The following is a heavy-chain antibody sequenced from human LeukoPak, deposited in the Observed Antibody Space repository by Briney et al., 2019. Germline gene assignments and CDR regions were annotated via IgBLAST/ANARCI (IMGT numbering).Heavy chain of an antibody. V-gene: IGHV1-69*04. CDR3: ARDFSALGIAVAGARGHYYYGMDV. CDR1: GGTFSSYA. D-gene: IGHD6-19*01. Sequence: SVKVSCKASGGTFSSYAISWVRQAPGQGLEWMGRIIPIFGIANYAQKFQGRVTITADKSTSTAYMELSSLRSEDKAVYYCARDFSALGIAVAGARGHYYYGMDVWGQGTTVTVSS. J-gene: IGHJ6*02. CDR2: IIPIFGIA.